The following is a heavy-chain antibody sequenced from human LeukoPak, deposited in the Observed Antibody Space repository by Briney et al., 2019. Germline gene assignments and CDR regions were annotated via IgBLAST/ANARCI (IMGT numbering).Heavy chain of an antibody. J-gene: IGHJ4*02. D-gene: IGHD5-24*01. Sequence: PGGSLRLSCAASGFTFSSYAMSWVRQAPGRGLEWVPAISGSGGGTYYADSVKGRFTISRDNSKDTLYLQMNSLRVDDTAVYYCATRRDGYNGWGQGALVTVSS. V-gene: IGHV3-23*01. CDR1: GFTFSSYA. CDR3: ATRRDGYNG. CDR2: ISGSGGGT.